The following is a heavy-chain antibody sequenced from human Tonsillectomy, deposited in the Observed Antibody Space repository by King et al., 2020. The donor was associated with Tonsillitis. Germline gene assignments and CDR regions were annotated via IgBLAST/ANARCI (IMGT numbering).Heavy chain of an antibody. CDR3: ARHVTDFWSGLEPDRYYYYYMDV. Sequence: VQLQESGPGLVKPSETLSLTCTVSGGSISSYYWSWIRQPPGKGLEWIGYIYYSGSTNYNPSLKSRVTISVDTSKNQFSLKLSSVTAADTAVYYCARHVTDFWSGLEPDRYYYYYMDVWGNGTTVTVSS. D-gene: IGHD3-3*01. J-gene: IGHJ6*03. V-gene: IGHV4-59*08. CDR2: IYYSGST. CDR1: GGSISSYY.